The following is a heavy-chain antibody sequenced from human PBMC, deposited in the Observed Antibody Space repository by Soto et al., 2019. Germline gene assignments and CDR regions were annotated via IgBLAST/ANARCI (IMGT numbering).Heavy chain of an antibody. CDR3: ARTVGASYAFDI. Sequence: ASVKVSCKAFGYRFTSYGIGWARQAPGQGLEWMGWINAYNGNTNYAQNFQGRVTMTTDTSTSTAYMELTSLRSDDTAVYYCARTVGASYAFDIWGQGTMVTVSS. CDR1: GYRFTSYG. D-gene: IGHD1-26*01. J-gene: IGHJ3*02. CDR2: INAYNGNT. V-gene: IGHV1-18*01.